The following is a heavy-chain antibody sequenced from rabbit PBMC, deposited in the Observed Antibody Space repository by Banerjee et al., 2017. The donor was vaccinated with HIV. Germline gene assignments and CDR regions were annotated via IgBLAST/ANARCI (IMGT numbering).Heavy chain of an antibody. CDR2: ILASSGSA. CDR1: GFTISSSYW. Sequence: QEQLQETGGGLVQPGGSLTLSCTASGFTISSSYWICWVRQAPGKGLELITCILASSGSAYYASWAKGRFTISKTSSTTVTLQMTSLTAADTATYFCARDITWGDWDLWGQGTLVTVS. V-gene: IGHV1S45*01. J-gene: IGHJ4*01. CDR3: ARDITWGDWDL. D-gene: IGHD4-1*01.